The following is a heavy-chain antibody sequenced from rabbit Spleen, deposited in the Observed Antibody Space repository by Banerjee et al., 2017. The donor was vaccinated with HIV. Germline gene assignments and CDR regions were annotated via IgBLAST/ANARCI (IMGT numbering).Heavy chain of an antibody. J-gene: IGHJ4*01. CDR2: IYVGSSGNT. D-gene: IGHD4-1*01. V-gene: IGHV1S45*01. CDR3: ARETSSGWGVVSYYFTL. CDR1: GLDFTSSYW. Sequence: QEQLVESGGGLVQPEGSLTLTCKASGLDFTSSYWICWVRQAPGKGLEWIACIYVGSSGNTYYASWAKGRFTISKTSSTTVTLQMTSLTAADTATYFCARETSSGWGVVSYYFTLWGPGTLVTVS.